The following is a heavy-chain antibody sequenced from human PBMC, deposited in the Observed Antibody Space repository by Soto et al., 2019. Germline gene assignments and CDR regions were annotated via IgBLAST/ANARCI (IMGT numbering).Heavy chain of an antibody. Sequence: QVQLVESGGGVVQPGRSLRLSCAASGFTFSSYDMHWVRQAPGKGLEWVAIIGYHGSNKYYADSVKGRFTISRDNSKNTLYLQMNSLTAEDTAVYYCARGRHYGSGRTSAFDIWGQGTMVTVSS. V-gene: IGHV3-33*01. J-gene: IGHJ3*02. CDR2: IGYHGSNK. CDR3: ARGRHYGSGRTSAFDI. CDR1: GFTFSSYD. D-gene: IGHD3-10*01.